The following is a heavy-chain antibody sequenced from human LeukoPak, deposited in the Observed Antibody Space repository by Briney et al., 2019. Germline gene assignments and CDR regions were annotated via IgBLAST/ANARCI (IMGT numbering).Heavy chain of an antibody. V-gene: IGHV4-61*05. CDR3: ARGTEQLSAFDY. J-gene: IGHJ4*02. Sequence: PSETLSLTCTVSGGSISSSSYNWGWIRQPPGKGLEWIGYIYYSGSTNYNPSLKSRVTISVDTSKNQFSLKLSSVTAADTAVYYCARGTEQLSAFDYRGQGTLVTVSS. CDR2: IYYSGST. CDR1: GGSISSSSYN. D-gene: IGHD6-13*01.